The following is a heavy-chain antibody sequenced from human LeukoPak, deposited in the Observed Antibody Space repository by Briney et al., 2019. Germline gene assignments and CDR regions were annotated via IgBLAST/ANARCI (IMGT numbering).Heavy chain of an antibody. CDR2: IYYSGST. V-gene: IGHV4-59*01. CDR3: ARGVEYSSSSGLGY. Sequence: SETLSLTCTVSSGSISSYYWSWIRQPPGKGLEWIGHIYYSGSTNYNPFLKSRVTISVDTSKNQFSLKLSSVTAADTAVYYCARGVEYSSSSGLGYWGQGTLVTVSS. J-gene: IGHJ4*02. D-gene: IGHD6-6*01. CDR1: SGSISSYY.